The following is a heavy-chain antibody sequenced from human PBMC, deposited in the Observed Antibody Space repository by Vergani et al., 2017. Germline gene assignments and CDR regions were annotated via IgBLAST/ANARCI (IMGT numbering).Heavy chain of an antibody. J-gene: IGHJ4*02. D-gene: IGHD6-19*01. Sequence: QVQLQQWGAGLLKPSETLSLTCAVYGGSLSGYYWSWIRQPPGKGLEGIGEINHSGSTNYHPSLKSRVTISVDTSKNQFSLNLSSVTAADPAVYYCAIDVGVAVADYWVWYYFDYWGQGTLVTASS. CDR3: AIDVGVAVADYWVWYYFDY. V-gene: IGHV4-34*01. CDR2: INHSGST. CDR1: GGSLSGYY.